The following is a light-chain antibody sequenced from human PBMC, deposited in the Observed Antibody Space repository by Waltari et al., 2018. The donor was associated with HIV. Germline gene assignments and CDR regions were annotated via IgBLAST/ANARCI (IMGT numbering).Light chain of an antibody. Sequence: DIVLTQSPGTPSFSPGEIAPLPCRSCQSVNSCYLTWYQQKPGQAHRLLIYGASRRATGIPDRFSGSGSVTDFTLTISRLEPKEFAVYYCQQYGSSPRTFGQGTKVEIK. V-gene: IGKV3-20*01. J-gene: IGKJ1*01. CDR3: QQYGSSPRT. CDR1: QSVNSCY. CDR2: GAS.